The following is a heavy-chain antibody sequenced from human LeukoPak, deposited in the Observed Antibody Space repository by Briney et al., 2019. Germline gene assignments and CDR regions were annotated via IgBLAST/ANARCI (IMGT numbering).Heavy chain of an antibody. CDR1: GGSISRYY. CDR3: ARGVLRYFDWSPLDAFDI. CDR2: IYYSGST. V-gene: IGHV4-59*08. D-gene: IGHD3-9*01. Sequence: PSETLSLTCTVSGGSISRYYWSWIRQPPGKGLEGIGYIYYSGSTNYNPSLKSRVTISVDTSKNQFSLKLSSVTAADTAVYYCARGVLRYFDWSPLDAFDIWGQGTMVTVSS. J-gene: IGHJ3*02.